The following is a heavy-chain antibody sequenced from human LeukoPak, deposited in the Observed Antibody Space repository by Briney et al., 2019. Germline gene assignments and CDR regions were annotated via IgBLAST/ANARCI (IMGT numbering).Heavy chain of an antibody. CDR1: GYSFTSYW. Sequence: GESLKISCKGSGYSFTSYWIGWVRQMPGKGLEWMEIIYPGDSDTRYSPSFQGQVTISADKSISTAYLQWSSLKASDTAMYYCARHGWDIRTEIDYWGQGTLVTVSS. V-gene: IGHV5-51*01. CDR2: IYPGDSDT. CDR3: ARHGWDIRTEIDY. J-gene: IGHJ4*02. D-gene: IGHD2-15*01.